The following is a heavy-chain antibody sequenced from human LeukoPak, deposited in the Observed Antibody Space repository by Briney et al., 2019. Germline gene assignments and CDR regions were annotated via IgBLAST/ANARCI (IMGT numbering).Heavy chain of an antibody. CDR1: GGSISSGGYY. V-gene: IGHV4-31*03. Sequence: SQTLSLTCTVSGGSISSGGYYWSWIRQHPGKGLEWIGYIYYSGSTYYNPSLKSRVTLSQDLSTNHLSLRLTSVTAADTAVYYCARHSTFVAPDIWGQGTKVTVSS. J-gene: IGHJ3*02. CDR2: IYYSGST. CDR3: ARHSTFVAPDI. D-gene: IGHD2/OR15-2a*01.